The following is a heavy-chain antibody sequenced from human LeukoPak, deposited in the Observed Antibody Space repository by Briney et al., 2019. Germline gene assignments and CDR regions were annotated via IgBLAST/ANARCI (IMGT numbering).Heavy chain of an antibody. CDR1: GGSFSGYY. V-gene: IGHV4-34*01. D-gene: IGHD6-13*01. CDR2: INHSGST. Sequence: SETLSLTCAVYGGSFSGYYWSWIRRPPGKGLEWIGEINHSGSTNYNPSLKSRVTISVGTSKNQFSLKLSSVTAADTAVYYCARGPGIAAAGNFDYWGQGTLVTVSS. J-gene: IGHJ4*02. CDR3: ARGPGIAAAGNFDY.